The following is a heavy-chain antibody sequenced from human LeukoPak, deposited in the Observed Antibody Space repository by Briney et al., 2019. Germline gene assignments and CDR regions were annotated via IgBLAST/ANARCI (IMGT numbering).Heavy chain of an antibody. D-gene: IGHD1-7*01. CDR2: IVSKIDGGTT. J-gene: IGHJ6*02. Sequence: GGSLRLSCAASGFTFSNAWMSWVRQVPGKGLEWVGQIVSKIDGGTTDYAAPVKGRFTISRDDSESMLYLQMNSLKIEDTAVYYCTTDEDWNYARKDVWGQGATVIVSS. CDR3: TTDEDWNYARKDV. CDR1: GFTFSNAW. V-gene: IGHV3-15*04.